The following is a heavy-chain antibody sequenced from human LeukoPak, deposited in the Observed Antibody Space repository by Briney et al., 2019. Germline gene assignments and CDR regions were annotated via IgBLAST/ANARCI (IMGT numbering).Heavy chain of an antibody. CDR2: IKQDGSEK. J-gene: IGHJ4*02. CDR1: IFTFNNYW. D-gene: IGHD2-15*01. CDR3: ARDGGCCSGGTCYSTY. V-gene: IGHV3-7*03. Sequence: PGGSLRLSCVASIFTFNNYWMTWVRQAPGKGLEWVASIKQDGSEKYYMDSVKGRFIISRDNAKNSLYLQMNSLRVEDTAVYYCARDGGCCSGGTCYSTYWGQGTLVTVSS.